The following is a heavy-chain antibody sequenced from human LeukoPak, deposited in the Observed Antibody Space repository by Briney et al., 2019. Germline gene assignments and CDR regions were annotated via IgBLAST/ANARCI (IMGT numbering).Heavy chain of an antibody. D-gene: IGHD3-10*01. Sequence: SQTLSLTCTVSGGSISSGGYYWSWIRQPAGKGLEYLGRIYSTGSTNYNPSLRSRVTISVDTSKNQFSLKLSSVTAADTAVYYCARHGSHYYGSGALDYWGQGTLVTVSS. V-gene: IGHV4-61*02. CDR1: GGSISSGGYY. CDR3: ARHGSHYYGSGALDY. CDR2: IYSTGST. J-gene: IGHJ4*02.